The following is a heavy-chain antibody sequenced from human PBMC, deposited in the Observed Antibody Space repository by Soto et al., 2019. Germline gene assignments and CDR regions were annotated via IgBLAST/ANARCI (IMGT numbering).Heavy chain of an antibody. CDR2: ISSSSTYI. CDR1: GFTFSTYY. J-gene: IGHJ4*02. V-gene: IGHV3-21*04. CDR3: ANLDCGQLPGNFDY. D-gene: IGHD1-1*01. Sequence: GGSLRLSCAATGFTFSTYYMNWVRQAPGKGLEWVSSISSSSTYIYYTDSVKGRFTVSRDNSKSTLYLQLNNLRAEDTAIYYCANLDCGQLPGNFDYWGRGTPVTVSS.